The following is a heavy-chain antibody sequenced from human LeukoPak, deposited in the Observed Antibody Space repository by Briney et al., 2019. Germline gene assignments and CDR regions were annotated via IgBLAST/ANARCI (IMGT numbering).Heavy chain of an antibody. Sequence: SETLSLTCTVSGNSISSFYWGWIRRPPGKGLEWIGSIYYSGSTYYNPSLKRRVTISVDTSKDQSSLKLSSVTAADTAVYYCARHGGASSYYYMDVWGKGTTVTISS. D-gene: IGHD3-16*01. CDR2: IYYSGST. J-gene: IGHJ6*03. CDR1: GNSISSFY. CDR3: ARHGGASSYYYMDV. V-gene: IGHV4-39*01.